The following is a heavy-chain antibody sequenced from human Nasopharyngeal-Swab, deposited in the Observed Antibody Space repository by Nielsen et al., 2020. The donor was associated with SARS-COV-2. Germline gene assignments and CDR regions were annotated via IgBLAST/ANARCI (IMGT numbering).Heavy chain of an antibody. J-gene: IGHJ6*02. CDR2: IYSGGST. D-gene: IGHD5-18*01. V-gene: IGHV3-53*01. CDR1: GFTASSNY. CDR3: AREGGYSYGWSTYYYYGMDV. Sequence: GESLKISCAASGFTASSNYMSWVRQAPGKGLEWVSVIYSGGSTYYADSVKGRFTISRDNSKNTLYLQMNSLRAEDTAVYYCAREGGYSYGWSTYYYYGMDVWGQGTTVTVSS.